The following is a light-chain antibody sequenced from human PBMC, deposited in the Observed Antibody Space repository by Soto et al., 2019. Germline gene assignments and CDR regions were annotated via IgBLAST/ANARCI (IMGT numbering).Light chain of an antibody. CDR2: RAS. CDR3: QQYNNWPPLT. J-gene: IGKJ5*01. Sequence: EIVMTRSPGTLSVSPGERVTLSCRASQSVSNKLAWYQQKVGQGPRLLIYRASTRATGISDRFSGSGSETEFTLAIRSLQSEDLAIYYWQQYNNWPPLTVGQGTRLEIK. CDR1: QSVSNK. V-gene: IGKV3-15*01.